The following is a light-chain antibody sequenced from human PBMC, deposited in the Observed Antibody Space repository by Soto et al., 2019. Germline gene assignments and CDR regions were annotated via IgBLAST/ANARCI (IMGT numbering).Light chain of an antibody. Sequence: MGQARCSGCASVEERDTITCGASQGISSWLAWYQQKPGKAPKLLIYAASSLQSGVPSRFSGSGSATDFTLTISSLQPEDPATSYCQQTNRSPLTFGGGTKVDIK. CDR1: QGISSW. CDR3: QQTNRSPLT. CDR2: AAS. V-gene: IGKV1-12*01. J-gene: IGKJ4*01.